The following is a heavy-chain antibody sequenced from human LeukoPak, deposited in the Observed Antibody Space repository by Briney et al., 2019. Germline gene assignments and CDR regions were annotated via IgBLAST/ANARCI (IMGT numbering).Heavy chain of an antibody. CDR2: IGSGADL. D-gene: IGHD3-16*01. J-gene: IGHJ5*02. V-gene: IGHV3-23*01. CDR1: GFAFGVHA. Sequence: PRGSLRLSCVGSGFAFGVHAMSWVRQAPGKGPEWVATIGSGADLFYAESVKGRFTISRDDPRNTVWLQMNSLRAEDTALYYCAKDWTPHNRVYDCLDAWGQGTQVTVSS. CDR3: AKDWTPHNRVYDCLDA.